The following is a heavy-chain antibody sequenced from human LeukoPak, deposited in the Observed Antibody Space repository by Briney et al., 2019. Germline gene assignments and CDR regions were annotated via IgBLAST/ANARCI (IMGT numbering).Heavy chain of an antibody. CDR1: GFAFSSYA. Sequence: PGRSLRLSCAASGFAFSSYAMHWVRQAPGKGLEWVAVISYDGSNKFYADSVKGRFTISRDNSKNTVYLQMNSLRAEDTAVYYCARAGPSSSWHQFDYWGQGTLVTVSS. CDR3: ARAGPSSSWHQFDY. V-gene: IGHV3-30*04. D-gene: IGHD6-13*01. J-gene: IGHJ4*02. CDR2: ISYDGSNK.